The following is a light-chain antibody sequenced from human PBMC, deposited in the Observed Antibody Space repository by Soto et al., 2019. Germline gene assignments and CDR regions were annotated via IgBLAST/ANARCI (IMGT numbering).Light chain of an antibody. V-gene: IGKV3-11*01. CDR3: QQRNKRTIT. Sequence: ILFTHSPRPLSLFPVERVTLSCRASQSVSSYLAWYQQKPGQAPRLLIYDASNRATGIPVRFSGSGSGTDFTLTISSLEPEDFALYCCQQRNKRTITFGQGTRLEIK. CDR2: DAS. J-gene: IGKJ5*01. CDR1: QSVSSY.